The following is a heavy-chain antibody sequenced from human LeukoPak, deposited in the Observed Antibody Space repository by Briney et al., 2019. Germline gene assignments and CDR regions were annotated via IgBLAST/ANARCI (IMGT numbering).Heavy chain of an antibody. D-gene: IGHD6-19*01. V-gene: IGHV1-69*01. J-gene: IGHJ5*02. Sequence: SVKVSCKASGGTFSSYAISWVRQAPGQGLEWMGGIIPIFGTANYAQKFQGRVTITADESTSTAYMELSSLRSEDTAVYYCATIAVAEDWFDPWGQGTLVTVSS. CDR3: ATIAVAEDWFDP. CDR1: GGTFSSYA. CDR2: IIPIFGTA.